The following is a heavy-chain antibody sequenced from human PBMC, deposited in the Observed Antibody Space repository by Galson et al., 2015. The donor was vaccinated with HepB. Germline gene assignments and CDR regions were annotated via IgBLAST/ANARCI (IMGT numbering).Heavy chain of an antibody. CDR3: AKDLNWVPRAFGI. V-gene: IGHV3-23*01. Sequence: SLRLSCAASGFTFSSYAMSWVRQAPGKGLEWVSAISGSGGSTYYADSVKGRFTISRDNSKNTLYLQMNSLRAEDTAVYYCAKDLNWVPRAFGIWGQGTMVTVSS. J-gene: IGHJ3*02. CDR1: GFTFSSYA. CDR2: ISGSGGST. D-gene: IGHD7-27*01.